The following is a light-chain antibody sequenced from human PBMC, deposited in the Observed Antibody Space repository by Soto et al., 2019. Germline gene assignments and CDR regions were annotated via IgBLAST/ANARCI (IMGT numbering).Light chain of an antibody. CDR3: QQYNNWPPDRT. V-gene: IGKV3-15*01. CDR2: GAS. J-gene: IGKJ1*01. Sequence: ETVMTQSPATLSVSPGERATLSCRASQSVGSNLAWYQQKPGQAPRLLIYGASTRATGIPARFSGSGSGTEFTLTISSLQSEDFAIYFCQQYNNWPPDRTFGQGTKVEIK. CDR1: QSVGSN.